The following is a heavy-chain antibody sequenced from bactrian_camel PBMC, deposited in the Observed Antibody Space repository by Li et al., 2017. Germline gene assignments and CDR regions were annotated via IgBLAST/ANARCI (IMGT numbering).Heavy chain of an antibody. CDR2: LSSDSST. J-gene: IGHJ4*01. Sequence: HVQLVESGGGSVQSGGSLRVSCTGSGFAFDDTDMGWYRQAPGNECELVSTLSSDSSTWYKQSVKGRFTVTKDSGKLGPYLQMDSLTPDDTAMYYCVASAGSWVVRCGLSPSAYQYWGQGPRSPSP. CDR3: VASAGSWVVRCGLSPSAYQY. CDR1: GFAFDDTD. V-gene: IGHV3S55*01. D-gene: IGHD3*01.